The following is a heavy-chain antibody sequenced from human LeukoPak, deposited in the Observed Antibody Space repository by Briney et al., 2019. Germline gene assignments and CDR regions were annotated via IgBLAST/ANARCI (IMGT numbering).Heavy chain of an antibody. D-gene: IGHD6-13*01. CDR1: GFTFSNYA. CDR2: ISGSGDTT. J-gene: IGHJ3*02. Sequence: PGGSLRLSCAASGFTFSNYAMSWVRQAPGKGLEWVSAISGSGDTTYYAGSVKGRFTISRDNAKNSLYLQMNSLRAEDTAVYYRARDRSSSWFILDAFDIWGQGTMVTVSS. CDR3: ARDRSSSWFILDAFDI. V-gene: IGHV3-23*01.